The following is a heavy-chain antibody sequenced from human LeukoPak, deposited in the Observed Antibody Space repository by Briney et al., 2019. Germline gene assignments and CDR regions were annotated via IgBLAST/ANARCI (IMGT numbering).Heavy chain of an antibody. D-gene: IGHD4-17*01. V-gene: IGHV4-59*12. Sequence: SETLSLTCTVSGGSISSYYWSWIRQPPGKGLEWIGSIYYSGSTHYNPSLKSRVTISVDTSKNQFSLKLSSVTAADTAVYYCAGGDGDAIDYWGQGTLVTVSS. CDR2: IYYSGST. CDR1: GGSISSYY. CDR3: AGGDGDAIDY. J-gene: IGHJ4*02.